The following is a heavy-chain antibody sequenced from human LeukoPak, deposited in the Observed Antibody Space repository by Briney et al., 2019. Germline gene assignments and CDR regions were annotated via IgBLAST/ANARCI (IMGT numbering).Heavy chain of an antibody. CDR2: ISHSVNII. V-gene: IGHV3-48*03. CDR3: ASGSYYDY. CDR1: GFTFSSYE. J-gene: IGHJ4*02. D-gene: IGHD1-26*01. Sequence: TGGSLRLSCAASGFTFSSYEMNWVRQAPGKGLEWVSYISHSVNIIYYADSVKGRFTISRDNAKNSLYLQMNSLRVEDPAVYYCASGSYYDYWGQGTLVTVSS.